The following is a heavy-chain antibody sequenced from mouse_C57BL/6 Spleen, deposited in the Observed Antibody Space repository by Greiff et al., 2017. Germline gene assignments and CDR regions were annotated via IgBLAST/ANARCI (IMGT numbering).Heavy chain of an antibody. J-gene: IGHJ3*01. CDR3: ARHEDRGLYGNYGFAY. D-gene: IGHD2-1*01. CDR1: GYTFTEYT. CDR2: FYPGSGSI. V-gene: IGHV1-62-2*01. Sequence: QVQLQQSGAELVKPGASVKLSCKASGYTFTEYTIHWVKQRSGQGLEWIGWFYPGSGSIKYNEKFKDQATLTADKSSSTVYMELSRLTSEDSAVYFCARHEDRGLYGNYGFAYWGQGTLVTVSA.